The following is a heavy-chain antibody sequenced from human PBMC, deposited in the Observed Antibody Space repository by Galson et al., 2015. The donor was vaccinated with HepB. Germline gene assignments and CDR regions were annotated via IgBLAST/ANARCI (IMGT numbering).Heavy chain of an antibody. Sequence: SLRLSCAASGFTFSSYWMHWVRQAPGKGLVWVSRINSDESSTTYADSVKGRFTISRDNAKKTLYLQMNSLRAEDTAMYYCAREGRYSYDSWGRGTLVTVSS. V-gene: IGHV3-74*01. CDR3: AREGRYSYDS. CDR2: INSDESST. J-gene: IGHJ5*02. D-gene: IGHD5-18*01. CDR1: GFTFSSYW.